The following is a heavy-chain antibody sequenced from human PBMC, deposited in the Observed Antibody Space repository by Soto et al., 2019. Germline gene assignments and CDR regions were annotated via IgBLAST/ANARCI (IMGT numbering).Heavy chain of an antibody. D-gene: IGHD2-2*02. J-gene: IGHJ4*02. CDR1: GGSITTGGSY. Sequence: SETLSLTCTVSGGSITTGGSYWSWIRQHPGKGLEWIGNIYHSGNTYYNPSLKSRLTISVDTSKNHFSLMVDSVTAADTAVYYCARARFQVLYGKPYFDSWGQGTLVTSPQ. CDR2: IYHSGNT. CDR3: ARARFQVLYGKPYFDS. V-gene: IGHV4-31*03.